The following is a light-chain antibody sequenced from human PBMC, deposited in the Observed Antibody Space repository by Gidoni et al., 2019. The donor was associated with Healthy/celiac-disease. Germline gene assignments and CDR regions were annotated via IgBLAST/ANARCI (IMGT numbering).Light chain of an antibody. CDR3: QTWGTGIRV. Sequence: QLVLTHSPSASASLGASVKLTCTLSSGHSSSAIAGHQQQPEKGPRNLMKLNSDGSHSKGDGIPDRFSGSSSGAERYLTISSLQSEDEADYYCQTWGTGIRVFGGGTKLTVL. J-gene: IGLJ3*02. CDR2: LNSDGSH. CDR1: SGHSSSA. V-gene: IGLV4-69*01.